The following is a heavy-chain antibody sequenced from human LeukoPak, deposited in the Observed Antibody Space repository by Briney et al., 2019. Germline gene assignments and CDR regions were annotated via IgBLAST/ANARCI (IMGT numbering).Heavy chain of an antibody. CDR3: AKKGYDSSGYDLDY. CDR1: GFTVSSNY. Sequence: GGSLRLSCAASGFTVSSNYMSWVRQAPGKGLEWVSVIYSGGSTYYADSVKGRFTISRDNSKNTLYLQMNSLRAEDTAVYYCAKKGYDSSGYDLDYWGQGTLVTVSS. J-gene: IGHJ4*02. CDR2: IYSGGST. V-gene: IGHV3-53*01. D-gene: IGHD3-22*01.